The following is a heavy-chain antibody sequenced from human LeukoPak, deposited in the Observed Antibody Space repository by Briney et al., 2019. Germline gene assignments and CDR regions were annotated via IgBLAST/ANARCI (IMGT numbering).Heavy chain of an antibody. V-gene: IGHV1-46*01. J-gene: IGHJ4*02. D-gene: IGHD2-15*01. CDR1: GYTFTSYY. CDR3: ARGGDCSGGSCYVFDY. Sequence: ASVKVSCKASGYTFTSYYMHWVGQAPGQGLEWMGIINPSGGSTSYAQKFQGRVTMTRDTSTSTVYMELSSLRSEDTAVYYCARGGDCSGGSCYVFDYWGQGTLVTVSS. CDR2: INPSGGST.